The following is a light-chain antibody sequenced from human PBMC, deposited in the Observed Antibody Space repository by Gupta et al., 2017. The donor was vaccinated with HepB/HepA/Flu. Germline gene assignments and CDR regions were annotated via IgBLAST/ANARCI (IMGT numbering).Light chain of an antibody. CDR2: ANS. J-gene: IGLJ3*02. CDR1: SSNIGAGYD. CDR3: HSYDSSLSGWV. V-gene: IGLV1-40*01. Sequence: QSVLTQPPSVSGAPGQRVTISCPGSSSNIGAGYDVHWYQQLPGTAPKLLIYANSNRPSGVPDRFSGSKSGTSASLAITGLQADDEADYYCHSYDSSLSGWVFGGGTKLTVL.